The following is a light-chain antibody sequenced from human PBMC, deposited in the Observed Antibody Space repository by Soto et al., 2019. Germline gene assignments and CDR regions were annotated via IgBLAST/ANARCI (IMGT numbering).Light chain of an antibody. V-gene: IGKV3-20*01. CDR2: AAS. Sequence: EIVLTQSLGTLSLSPGERATLSCRASQSLGSRKLAWYQQKPGQPPRLLIHAASTRATGIPDRFSGSGSGTDFTLTISRLEPEDFAVYFCELYGGSPLSFGPGTKVDVK. CDR3: ELYGGSPLS. CDR1: QSLGSRK. J-gene: IGKJ3*01.